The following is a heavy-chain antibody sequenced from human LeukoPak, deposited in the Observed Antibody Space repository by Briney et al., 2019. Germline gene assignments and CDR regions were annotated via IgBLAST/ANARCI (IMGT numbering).Heavy chain of an antibody. J-gene: IGHJ4*02. D-gene: IGHD6-13*01. CDR3: ARGGLGAAAGTFDY. Sequence: GGSLRLSCAASGFSVSSNYMSWVRQAPGKGLAWLSTISGSGDRTHYADSVKGRFTISRDNSKNTLSLQMNSLRAEDTAVFYCARGGLGAAAGTFDYWGQGTLVTVSS. CDR2: ISGSGDRT. CDR1: GFSVSSNY. V-gene: IGHV3-23*01.